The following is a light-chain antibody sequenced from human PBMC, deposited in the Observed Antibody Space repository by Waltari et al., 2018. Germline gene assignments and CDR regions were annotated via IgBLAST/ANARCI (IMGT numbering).Light chain of an antibody. Sequence: EIVLTQSPGTLSLSPGERDTLSCRASQSVSRTLAWYQQKPGQAPSLLIYGASIRATGVPDRFSGSGSGTDFSLTISRLEPEDFAVYYCQHYVTLPVTFGQGTKVEIK. V-gene: IGKV3-20*01. J-gene: IGKJ1*01. CDR3: QHYVTLPVT. CDR2: GAS. CDR1: QSVSRT.